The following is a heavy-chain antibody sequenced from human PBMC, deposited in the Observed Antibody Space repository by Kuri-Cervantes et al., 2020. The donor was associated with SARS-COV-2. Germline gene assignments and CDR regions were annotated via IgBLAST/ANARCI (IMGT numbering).Heavy chain of an antibody. CDR1: GFSFTDAW. CDR3: ARDPNANHNNWFDP. J-gene: IGHJ5*02. D-gene: IGHD4/OR15-4a*01. Sequence: GESLKISCVGTGFSFTDAWMSWVRQAPGKGLEWAAVISYDGSNKYYADSVKGRFTISRDNSKNTLYLQMNSLRAEDTAVYYCARDPNANHNNWFDPWGQGTLVTVSS. CDR2: ISYDGSNK. V-gene: IGHV3-30-3*01.